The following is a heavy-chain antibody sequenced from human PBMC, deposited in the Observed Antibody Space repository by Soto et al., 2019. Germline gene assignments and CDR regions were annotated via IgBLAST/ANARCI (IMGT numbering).Heavy chain of an antibody. J-gene: IGHJ4*02. CDR1: GFTFSDYY. Sequence: QVQLVESGGGLVKPGGSLRLSCSASGFTFSDYYMSWIRQAPGKGLEWISCISSSASYATYSDSVRGRFTVARDNAKNSLYLQNNSLRAEDTAVYYCARVSNHVGVPAASDFWGQGTLVTVSS. D-gene: IGHD2-2*01. V-gene: IGHV3-11*06. CDR2: ISSSASYA. CDR3: ARVSNHVGVPAASDF.